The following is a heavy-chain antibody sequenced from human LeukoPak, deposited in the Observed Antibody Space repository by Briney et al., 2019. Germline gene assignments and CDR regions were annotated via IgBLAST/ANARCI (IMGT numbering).Heavy chain of an antibody. V-gene: IGHV3-21*01. CDR2: ISSSSSYI. J-gene: IGHJ6*03. Sequence: GGSLRLSCAASGFTFSSYSMNWVRQAPEKGLEWVSSISSSSSYIYYADSVKGRFTISRDNAKNSLYLQMNSLRAEDTAVYYCARSPALWFGELYYYYYMDVWGKGTTVTVSS. CDR1: GFTFSSYS. D-gene: IGHD3-10*01. CDR3: ARSPALWFGELYYYYYMDV.